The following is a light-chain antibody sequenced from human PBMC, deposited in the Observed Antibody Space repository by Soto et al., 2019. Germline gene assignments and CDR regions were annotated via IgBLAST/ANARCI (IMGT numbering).Light chain of an antibody. CDR1: QSVSNNY. V-gene: IGKV3-20*01. J-gene: IGKJ4*01. CDR3: QQYGSSPLT. Sequence: EIVFTQSPVTLSLSPGERGTLSGRASQSVSNNYLAWYQQKPGQAPRLLIYGASSRATGIPDRFSGSASGTDFTLTISRLEPEDFAVYYCQQYGSSPLTFGGGTKVDIK. CDR2: GAS.